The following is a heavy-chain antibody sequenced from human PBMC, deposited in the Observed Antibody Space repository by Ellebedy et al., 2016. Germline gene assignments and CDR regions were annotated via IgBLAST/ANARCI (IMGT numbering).Heavy chain of an antibody. D-gene: IGHD1-1*01. CDR1: GGTFSSYA. V-gene: IGHV1-69*04. Sequence: ASVKVSCKASGGTFSSYAISWVRQAPGQGLEWMGRIILMLGIANYAQKFQGRVTLTADKSTSTVYMAVSSLRSDDTAVYYCAAGNDGGWFDPWGQGTLVTVSS. CDR3: AAGNDGGWFDP. CDR2: IILMLGIA. J-gene: IGHJ5*02.